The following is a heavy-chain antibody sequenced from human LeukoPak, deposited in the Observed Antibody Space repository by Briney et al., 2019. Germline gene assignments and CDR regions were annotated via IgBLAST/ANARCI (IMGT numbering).Heavy chain of an antibody. J-gene: IGHJ4*02. CDR2: ISSSSTI. CDR3: ARDLYYYDSSGYYGY. V-gene: IGHV3-48*02. CDR1: GFTFSSYS. Sequence: GGSLRLSCAASGFTFSSYSMNWVRQAPGKGLEWVSYISSSSTIYYADSVKGRFTISRDNAKNSLYLQMNSLRDEDTAVYYCARDLYYYDSSGYYGYWGQGTLVTVSS. D-gene: IGHD3-22*01.